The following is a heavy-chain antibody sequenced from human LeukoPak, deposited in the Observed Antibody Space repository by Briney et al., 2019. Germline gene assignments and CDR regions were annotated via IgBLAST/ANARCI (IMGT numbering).Heavy chain of an antibody. D-gene: IGHD3-16*01. CDR3: ARDGDYDYVWGSKSDAFDI. Sequence: GGSLRLSCAASGFTLSSYAMSWVRQGPGKGLEWVSAISVSGNTYHADSVKGRFTISRDNAKNSLYLQMNSLRAEDTAVYYCARDGDYDYVWGSKSDAFDIWGQGTMVTVSS. J-gene: IGHJ3*02. V-gene: IGHV3-23*01. CDR2: ISVSGNT. CDR1: GFTLSSYA.